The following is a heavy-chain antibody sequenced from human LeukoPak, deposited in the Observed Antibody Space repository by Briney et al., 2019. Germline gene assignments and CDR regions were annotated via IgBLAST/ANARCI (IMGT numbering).Heavy chain of an antibody. CDR2: IKQDGSER. D-gene: IGHD5-24*01. CDR1: GFTFSSYW. CDR3: TRSQGWLQMS. V-gene: IGHV3-7*04. Sequence: GGSLRLSCAASGFTFSSYWMNWVRQAPGKGLEWVANIKQDGSERYYLDSVKGRFTISRDNANNSLYLEMNSLRAEDTSVYYCTRSQGWLQMSWGQGTLVTVSS. J-gene: IGHJ5*02.